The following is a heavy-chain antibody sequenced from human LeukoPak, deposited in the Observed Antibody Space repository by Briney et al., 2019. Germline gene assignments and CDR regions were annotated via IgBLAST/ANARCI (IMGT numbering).Heavy chain of an antibody. CDR3: ARDEDTAINY. D-gene: IGHD5-18*01. Sequence: MPSETLSLTCTVSGGSISSYYWSWIRQPPGKGLEWIGYIYYSGSTNYNPSLKSRVTISVDTSKNQFSLKLSSVTAADTAVYYCARDEDTAINYWGQGTLVTVSS. CDR1: GGSISSYY. CDR2: IYYSGST. V-gene: IGHV4-59*01. J-gene: IGHJ4*02.